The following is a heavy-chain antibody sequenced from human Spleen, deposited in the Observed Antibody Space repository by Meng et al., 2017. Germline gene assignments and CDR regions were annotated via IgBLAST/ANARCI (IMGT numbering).Heavy chain of an antibody. Sequence: VQLVRPGAEVKRPGSSVKGPCKASGGTFRRYAFSWVQQAPGQGLEWMGGIIPIFGTANYAQKFQGRVTITADESTSTAYMELSSLRSEDTAVYYCARAATVVTPGDYWGQGTLVTVSS. CDR2: IIPIFGTA. V-gene: IGHV1-69*01. D-gene: IGHD4-23*01. CDR1: GGTFRRYA. J-gene: IGHJ4*02. CDR3: ARAATVVTPGDY.